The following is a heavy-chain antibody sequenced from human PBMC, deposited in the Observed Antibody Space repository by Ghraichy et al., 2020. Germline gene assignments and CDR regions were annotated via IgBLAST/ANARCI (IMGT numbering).Heavy chain of an antibody. CDR1: RFTFNSYA. CDR2: ISYDGISK. V-gene: IGHV3-30*04. D-gene: IGHD6-19*01. Sequence: GGSLRLSCAASRFTFNSYAMHWVRQAPGKGLEWVALISYDGISKYHADSVKGRFTISRDNSKNTLYLQMNSLRADDTALYFCARDRGGYSSGWPEYYFDYWGQGTLVTVSS. J-gene: IGHJ4*02. CDR3: ARDRGGYSSGWPEYYFDY.